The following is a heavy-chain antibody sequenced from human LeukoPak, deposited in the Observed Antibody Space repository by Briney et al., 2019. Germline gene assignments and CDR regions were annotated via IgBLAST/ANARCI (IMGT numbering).Heavy chain of an antibody. CDR2: ISYDGSNK. Sequence: DPGGSLRLSCAASGFTFSSYAMHRVRQAPGKGLEWVAVISYDGSNKYYADSVKGRFTISRDNSKNTLYLQMNSLRAEDTAVYYCARGPYSGRRFDYWGQGTLVTVSS. D-gene: IGHD6-13*01. J-gene: IGHJ4*02. CDR3: ARGPYSGRRFDY. CDR1: GFTFSSYA. V-gene: IGHV3-30-3*01.